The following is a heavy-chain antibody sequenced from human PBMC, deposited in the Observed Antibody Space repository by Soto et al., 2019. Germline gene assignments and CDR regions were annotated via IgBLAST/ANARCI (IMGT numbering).Heavy chain of an antibody. D-gene: IGHD2-21*02. V-gene: IGHV5-51*01. J-gene: IGHJ3*01. CDR1: GYTFTRNW. Sequence: VESLKISCNGSGYTFTRNWIGWGRQMPGKGLEWMGIIFPIDPDTRYSPSSQGQVTISADNSISTAYLQWSSLKASDTAIYYFATPGGRDFNAFDVWGQGTMVTVSS. CDR2: IFPIDPDT. CDR3: ATPGGRDFNAFDV.